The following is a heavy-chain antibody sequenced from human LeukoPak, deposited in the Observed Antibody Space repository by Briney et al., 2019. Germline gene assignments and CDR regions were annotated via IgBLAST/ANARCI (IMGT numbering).Heavy chain of an antibody. J-gene: IGHJ6*03. CDR1: GGTFSSYA. V-gene: IGHV1-2*02. D-gene: IGHD3-10*01. CDR2: ITPSSGGT. CDR3: ARDRERGYYCYYMDV. Sequence: ASVKVSCKASGGTFSSYAISWVRQAPGQGLEWMGWITPSSGGTIYAQKFQGRVTMTRDMSISTAYMELSRLRSDDTAVYYCARDRERGYYCYYMDVWGKGTTVAVSS.